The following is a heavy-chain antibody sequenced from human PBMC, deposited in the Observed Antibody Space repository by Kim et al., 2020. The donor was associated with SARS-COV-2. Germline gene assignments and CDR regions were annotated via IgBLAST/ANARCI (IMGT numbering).Heavy chain of an antibody. CDR3: ARVLGGYCSSTSCHNAIPFDY. CDR2: INPNSGGT. CDR1: GYTFTGYY. V-gene: IGHV1-2*02. D-gene: IGHD2-2*01. Sequence: ASVKVSCKASGYTFTGYYMHWVRQAPGQGLEWMGWINPNSGGTNYAQKFQGRVTMTRDTSISTAYMELSRLRSDDTAVYYCARVLGGYCSSTSCHNAIPFDYWGQGTLVTVSS. J-gene: IGHJ4*02.